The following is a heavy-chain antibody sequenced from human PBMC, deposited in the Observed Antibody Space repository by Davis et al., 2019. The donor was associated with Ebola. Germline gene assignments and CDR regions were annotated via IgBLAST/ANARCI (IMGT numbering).Heavy chain of an antibody. Sequence: PGGSLRLSCAASGFTFSTYGMHWVRQAPGKGLEWVAVISYDGSNKYYADSVKGRFTISRDNSKNTLYLQMNSLRAEDTAVYYCAKGEVGATTGLFDYWGQGTLVTVSS. V-gene: IGHV3-30*18. CDR2: ISYDGSNK. D-gene: IGHD1-26*01. J-gene: IGHJ4*02. CDR1: GFTFSTYG. CDR3: AKGEVGATTGLFDY.